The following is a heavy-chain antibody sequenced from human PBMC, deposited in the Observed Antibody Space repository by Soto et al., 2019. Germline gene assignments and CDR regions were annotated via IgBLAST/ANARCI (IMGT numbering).Heavy chain of an antibody. Sequence: QVQLQESGPGLVKPSETLSLTCTVSGGSISSYYWSWIRQPPGKGLEWIGYIYYSGSTNYNPSLKSRVPISVDTSKNQFSLKLSSVTAADTAVFYCARGGVVKLDYWGQGTLITVSS. J-gene: IGHJ4*02. CDR3: ARGGVVKLDY. D-gene: IGHD2-15*01. CDR2: IYYSGST. CDR1: GGSISSYY. V-gene: IGHV4-59*01.